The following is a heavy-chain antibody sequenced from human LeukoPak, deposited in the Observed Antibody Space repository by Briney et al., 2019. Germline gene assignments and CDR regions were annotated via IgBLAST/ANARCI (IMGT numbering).Heavy chain of an antibody. CDR2: INGSGGRT. D-gene: IGHD3-10*02. CDR3: AELGITMIGGV. J-gene: IGHJ6*04. CDR1: GFTFSSYG. V-gene: IGHV3-23*01. Sequence: GGTLRLSCAASGFTFSSYGMSWVRQAPGKGLEWVSSINGSGGRTYYADSVKGRFTISRDNSKNTLYLQMNSLRAEDTAVYYCAELGITMIGGVWGKGTTVTISS.